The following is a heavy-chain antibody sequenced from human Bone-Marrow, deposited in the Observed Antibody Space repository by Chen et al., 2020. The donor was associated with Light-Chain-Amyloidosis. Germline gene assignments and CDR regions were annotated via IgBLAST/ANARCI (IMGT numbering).Heavy chain of an antibody. V-gene: IGHV3-74*01. CDR3: ARAPIYDSSGYYLHPGVGADY. D-gene: IGHD3-22*01. J-gene: IGHJ4*02. CDR2: INSDGSST. Sequence: EVQLVESGGGLVQPGGSLRLSCAASGFTFSSYWMHWVRQAPGKGLVWVSRINSDGSSTSYADSVKGRFTISRDNAKNTLYLQMNSLRAEDTAVYYCARAPIYDSSGYYLHPGVGADYWGQGTLVTVSS. CDR1: GFTFSSYW.